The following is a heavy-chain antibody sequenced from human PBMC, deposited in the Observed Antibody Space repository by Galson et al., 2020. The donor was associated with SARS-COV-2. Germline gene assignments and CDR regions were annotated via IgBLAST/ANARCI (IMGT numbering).Heavy chain of an antibody. Sequence: GGSLRPSCPASGFTFSRYAMAWFRQAPGKGLEWVSGISGGGSTYNADSVKGRFTISRDITQKTVYLQMSSLRAEDTGVYYCAKDRGNDYGDQLDFWGQGTQVTVSS. CDR2: ISGGGST. CDR3: AKDRGNDYGDQLDF. D-gene: IGHD4-17*01. J-gene: IGHJ4*02. CDR1: GFTFSRYA. V-gene: IGHV3-23*01.